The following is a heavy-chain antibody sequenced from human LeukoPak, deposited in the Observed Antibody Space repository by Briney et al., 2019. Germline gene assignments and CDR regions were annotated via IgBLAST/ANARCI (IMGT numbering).Heavy chain of an antibody. CDR1: GFTFSSYE. J-gene: IGHJ4*02. D-gene: IGHD1-1*01. CDR2: ISSSGSTI. V-gene: IGHV3-48*03. Sequence: PGGSLRLSCAASGFTFSSYEMNWVRQAPGKGLEWVSYISSSGSTIYYADSVKGRFTISRDNAKNSPYLQMNSLRAEDTAVYYCARDLNWNPLDYWGQGTLVTVSS. CDR3: ARDLNWNPLDY.